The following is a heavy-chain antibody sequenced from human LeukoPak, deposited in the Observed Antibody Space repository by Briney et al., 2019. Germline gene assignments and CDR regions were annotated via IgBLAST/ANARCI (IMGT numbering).Heavy chain of an antibody. CDR1: GYTSTGYY. J-gene: IGHJ4*02. CDR3: ARDSRSDYYDSSGYYLFDY. Sequence: GASVKVSCKASGYTSTGYYMHWVRQAPGQGLEWMGWINPNSGGTNYAQKFQGRVTMTRDTSISTAYMVLSRLRSDDTAVYYCARDSRSDYYDSSGYYLFDYWGQGTLVTVSS. V-gene: IGHV1-2*02. D-gene: IGHD3-22*01. CDR2: INPNSGGT.